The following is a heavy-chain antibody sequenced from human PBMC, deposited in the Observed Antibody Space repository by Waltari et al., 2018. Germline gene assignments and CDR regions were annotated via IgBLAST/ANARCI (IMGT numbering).Heavy chain of an antibody. D-gene: IGHD3-10*01. CDR3: ARVTYYYGSGILDY. CDR2: INPNSGNT. CDR1: GYTFTSYD. V-gene: IGHV1-8*03. Sequence: QVQLVQSGAEVKKPGASVKVSCKASGYTFTSYDINWVRQATGQGLEWMGWINPNSGNTSYAQKFQGRVTITRNTSISTAYMELSSLRSEDTAVYYCARVTYYYGSGILDYWGQGTLVTVSS. J-gene: IGHJ4*02.